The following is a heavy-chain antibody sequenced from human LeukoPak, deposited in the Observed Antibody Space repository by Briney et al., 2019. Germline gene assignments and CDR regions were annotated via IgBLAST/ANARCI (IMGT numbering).Heavy chain of an antibody. CDR2: LNPNSGDA. Sequence: ASVKVSCKASGYTFTGYYMHWVRQAPGQGPGWMGWLNPNSGDANYAQRFQGRVTMTRVTSISTAYMEMKGLTIDDTAVYYCARDKGSGMLPFDYWGQGTRVTVSS. D-gene: IGHD1-1*01. V-gene: IGHV1-2*02. CDR1: GYTFTGYY. J-gene: IGHJ4*02. CDR3: ARDKGSGMLPFDY.